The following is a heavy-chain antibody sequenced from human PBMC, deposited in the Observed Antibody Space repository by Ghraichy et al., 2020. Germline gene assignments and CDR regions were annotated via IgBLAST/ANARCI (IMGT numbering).Heavy chain of an antibody. D-gene: IGHD2-8*02. CDR3: VRGWGRTGFDN. V-gene: IGHV6-1*01. CDR2: TYYASKWIT. J-gene: IGHJ4*02. CDR1: GDSVNSAA. Sequence: SQTLSLTCAISGDSVNSAAWNWIRQSPSRGLEWLGRTYYASKWITNYAVSVKSRITVSPDTSKNHVFLQLKSVTPEDTGVYFCVRGWGRTGFDNWGQGTLVIVSS.